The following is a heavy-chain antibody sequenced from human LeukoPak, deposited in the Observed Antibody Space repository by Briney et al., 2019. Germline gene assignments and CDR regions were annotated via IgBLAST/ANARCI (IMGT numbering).Heavy chain of an antibody. CDR1: GFTFDDYG. CDR3: ARDRSIPAADYYFDY. J-gene: IGHJ4*02. Sequence: GGSLRLSCAASGFTFDDYGMSWVRQAPGKGLEWVALISYDGRDKHYADSVKGRFTISRDNSKNTLYLQVNSLRGEDTAVYYCARDRSIPAADYYFDYWGQGTLVTVSS. D-gene: IGHD6-13*01. V-gene: IGHV3-30*03. CDR2: ISYDGRDK.